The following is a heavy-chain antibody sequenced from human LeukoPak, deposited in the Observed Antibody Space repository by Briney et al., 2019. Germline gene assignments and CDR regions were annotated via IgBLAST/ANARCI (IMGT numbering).Heavy chain of an antibody. V-gene: IGHV4-39*07. J-gene: IGHJ4*02. CDR1: GGSISSSSYY. CDR3: ARDGPGGGGIDY. D-gene: IGHD2-15*01. Sequence: KPSETLSLTCTVSGGSISSSSYYWGWIRQPPGKGLEWIGSIYYSGSTYYNPSLKSRVTISVDTSKNQFSLKLSSVTAADTAVYYCARDGPGGGGIDYWGQGTLVTVSS. CDR2: IYYSGST.